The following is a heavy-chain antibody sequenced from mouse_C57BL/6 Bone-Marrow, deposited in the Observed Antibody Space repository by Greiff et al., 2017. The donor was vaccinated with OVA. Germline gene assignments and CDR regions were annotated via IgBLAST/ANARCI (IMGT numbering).Heavy chain of an antibody. Sequence: EVKLVESGPGLVKPSQSLSLTCSVTGYSITSGYYWNWIRQFPGNKLEWMGYISYDGSNNYNPSLKNRISITRDTSKNQYFLQWNSVTTEDTATYYCARGYYGTNGYFDVWGTGTTVTVSS. V-gene: IGHV3-6*01. CDR3: ARGYYGTNGYFDV. CDR1: GYSITSGYY. D-gene: IGHD1-1*01. J-gene: IGHJ1*03. CDR2: ISYDGSN.